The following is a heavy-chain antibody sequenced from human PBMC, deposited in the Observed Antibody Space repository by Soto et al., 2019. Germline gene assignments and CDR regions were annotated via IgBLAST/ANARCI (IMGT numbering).Heavy chain of an antibody. Sequence: QVQLQESGPGLVRPSETLSLTCTVSGGSVSSYFWNCIRKPAGKGLEWIGGIYTSGSTNFNPSLKSRVTMSVDTSNNQFFLKLSSVTAADTAVYYCARDLHDSDWFDPWGQGTLVTVSS. J-gene: IGHJ5*02. D-gene: IGHD3-3*01. CDR1: GGSVSSYF. CDR3: ARDLHDSDWFDP. CDR2: IYTSGST. V-gene: IGHV4-4*07.